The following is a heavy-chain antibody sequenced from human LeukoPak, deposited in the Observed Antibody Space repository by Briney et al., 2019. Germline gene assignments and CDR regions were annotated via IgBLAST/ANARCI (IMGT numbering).Heavy chain of an antibody. Sequence: PGGSLRLSCAASGFTVSSNYMSWVRQAPGKGLEWVSVIYSGGSTYYADSVKGRFTIPRDNSKNTLYLQMNSLRAEDTAVYYCARDCSGSYNYWGQGTLVTVSS. D-gene: IGHD1-26*01. J-gene: IGHJ4*02. V-gene: IGHV3-53*01. CDR2: IYSGGST. CDR3: ARDCSGSYNY. CDR1: GFTVSSNY.